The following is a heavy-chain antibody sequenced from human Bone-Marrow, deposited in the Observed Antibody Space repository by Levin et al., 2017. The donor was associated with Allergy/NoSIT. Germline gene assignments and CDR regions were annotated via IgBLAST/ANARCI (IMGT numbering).Heavy chain of an antibody. CDR3: ARQGLETSTVAGDYYYYYGMDV. V-gene: IGHV4-39*01. CDR1: GGSISSSSYY. J-gene: IGHJ6*02. D-gene: IGHD6-19*01. CDR2: IYYSGST. Sequence: SQTLSLTCTVSGGSISSSSYYWGRIRQPPGKGLEWIGSIYYSGSTYYNPSLKSRVTISVDTSKNQFSLKLSSVTAADTAVYYCARQGLETSTVAGDYYYYYGMDVWGQGTTVTVSS.